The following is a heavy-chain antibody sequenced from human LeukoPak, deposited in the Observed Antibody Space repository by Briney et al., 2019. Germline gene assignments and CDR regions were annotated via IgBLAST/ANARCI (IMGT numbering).Heavy chain of an antibody. CDR2: ISGSGDNT. Sequence: GGSLRLSCAASGFSFSSYAMSWVRQDPGKGLEWVSGISGSGDNTYYADYVKGRFTISRDNSKNTLYVQVNSLGTEDTAAYYCAKGSYYDSSCSFNIDYWGQGTLVTVSS. V-gene: IGHV3-23*01. J-gene: IGHJ4*02. D-gene: IGHD3-22*01. CDR3: AKGSYYDSSCSFNIDY. CDR1: GFSFSSYA.